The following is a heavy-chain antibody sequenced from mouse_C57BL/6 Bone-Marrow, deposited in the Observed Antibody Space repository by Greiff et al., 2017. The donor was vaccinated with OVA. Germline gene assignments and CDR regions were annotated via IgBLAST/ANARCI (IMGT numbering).Heavy chain of an antibody. CDR3: ARDCGSGGRYFDV. D-gene: IGHD1-1*01. J-gene: IGHJ1*03. CDR1: GYSFTGYY. Sequence: EVQLQESGPELVKPGASVKISCKASGYSFTGYYMNWVKQNPEQSLEWIGEINPSTGGTTYNQKFKAKATLTVDKSSSTAYMQLNSLTSEDSAVYYCARDCGSGGRYFDVWGTGTTVTVSA. V-gene: IGHV1-42*01. CDR2: INPSTGGT.